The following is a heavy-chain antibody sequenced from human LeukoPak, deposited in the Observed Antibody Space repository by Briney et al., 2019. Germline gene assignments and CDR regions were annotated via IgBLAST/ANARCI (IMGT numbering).Heavy chain of an antibody. CDR3: ARDDSSRDDSGGYHY. J-gene: IGHJ4*02. V-gene: IGHV4-4*07. Sequence: PSETLSLTCTVSGDSINSYHWSWIRQSAGKGLEWIGRIHMSGSTNYNPSLRSRVAISMDNSKNQFSLKLKSVTAADTAVYYCARDDSSRDDSGGYHYWGQGTLVTISS. CDR1: GDSINSYH. CDR2: IHMSGST. D-gene: IGHD3-22*01.